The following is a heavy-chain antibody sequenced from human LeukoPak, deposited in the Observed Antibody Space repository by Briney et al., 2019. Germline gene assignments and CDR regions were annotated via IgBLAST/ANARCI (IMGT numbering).Heavy chain of an antibody. D-gene: IGHD4-23*01. V-gene: IGHV3-43*01. CDR2: ISWDGGST. Sequence: GGSLRLSCAASGFTFDDYTMHWVRQAPGKGLEWVSLISWDGGSTYYADSVKGRFTISRDNAKNSLYLQMNSLRAEDTAVYYCARATVVSPNYWGQGTLVTVSS. CDR1: GFTFDDYT. CDR3: ARATVVSPNY. J-gene: IGHJ4*02.